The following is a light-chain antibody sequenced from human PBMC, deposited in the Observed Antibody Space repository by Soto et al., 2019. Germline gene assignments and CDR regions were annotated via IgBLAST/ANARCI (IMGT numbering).Light chain of an antibody. J-gene: IGLJ2*01. V-gene: IGLV2-23*01. CDR3: CSYAGSVL. CDR1: SSDVGSYNL. CDR2: EGS. Sequence: QSALTQPASVSGSPGQSITISCTGTSSDVGSYNLVSWYQQYPGKAPKLMIYEGSKRPSGVSNRFSGSKSGNTASLTISGLQAEDEADYSCCSYAGSVLFGGGTKVTVL.